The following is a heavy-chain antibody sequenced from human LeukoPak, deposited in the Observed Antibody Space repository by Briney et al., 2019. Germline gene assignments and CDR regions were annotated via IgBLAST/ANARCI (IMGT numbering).Heavy chain of an antibody. CDR2: ISPSGGST. D-gene: IGHD6-19*01. Sequence: GASVKVSCKAFGYTFTSNYMHWVRQAPGQGPEWMGVISPSGGSTTYAQKFQGRVTMTRDMSTSTVYLELSSLRSEDTAVYYCARNLVAGDYYYYYMDVWGKGTTVTVSS. J-gene: IGHJ6*03. V-gene: IGHV1-46*01. CDR3: ARNLVAGDYYYYYMDV. CDR1: GYTFTSNY.